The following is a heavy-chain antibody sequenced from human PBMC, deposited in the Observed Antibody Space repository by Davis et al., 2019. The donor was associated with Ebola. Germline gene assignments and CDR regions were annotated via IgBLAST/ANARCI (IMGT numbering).Heavy chain of an antibody. CDR2: ISSSSSYI. CDR3: ARDITIFGVVTHPGAFDI. Sequence: GGSLRLSCAASGFTFSSYSMNWVRQAPGKGLEWVSSISSSSSYIYYADSVKGRFTISRDNAKNSLYLQMNSLRAEDTAVYYCARDITIFGVVTHPGAFDIWGQGTMFTVSS. CDR1: GFTFSSYS. V-gene: IGHV3-21*01. J-gene: IGHJ3*02. D-gene: IGHD3-3*01.